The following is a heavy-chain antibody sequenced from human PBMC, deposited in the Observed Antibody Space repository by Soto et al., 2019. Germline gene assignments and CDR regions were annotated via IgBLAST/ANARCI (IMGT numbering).Heavy chain of an antibody. CDR2: MNPDTGGT. Sequence: QVQLVQSGAEVKKPGASVKVSCKASGYTFITYDINWVRQAPGQGLEWMGWMNPDTGGTGYAQRFQGRISMTRNTSIRTAYLELSSLTSEDTAVYFCTRAQELLPKYWGHGTQVTVSS. V-gene: IGHV1-8*01. J-gene: IGHJ1*01. CDR3: TRAQELLPKY. CDR1: GYTFITYD. D-gene: IGHD2-21*01.